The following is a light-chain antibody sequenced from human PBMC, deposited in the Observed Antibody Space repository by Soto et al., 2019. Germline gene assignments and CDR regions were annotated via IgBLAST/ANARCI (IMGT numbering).Light chain of an antibody. J-gene: IGLJ3*02. Sequence: QSALTQPASVSGSPGQSITISCAGTSRDVHNYNYVSWYQQHPGRAPKLMIYEVSNRPSGVSNRFSGSKSGNTASLTISGLQAEDEADYYCTSYTSSSTWVFGGGTKVTVL. CDR1: SRDVHNYNY. V-gene: IGLV2-14*01. CDR2: EVS. CDR3: TSYTSSSTWV.